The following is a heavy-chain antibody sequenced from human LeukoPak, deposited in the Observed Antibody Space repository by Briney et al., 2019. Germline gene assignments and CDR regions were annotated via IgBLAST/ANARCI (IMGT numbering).Heavy chain of an antibody. Sequence: SGPTLLQPTPTLTLTFTFSGLGIPTSGERVGWIRQPPVKALEWLSLISWDDDKRHSPSLKSRLTITKDTSKNHVVLTMTNMDPVDTATYYCAHRRAGGPVPNAFDIWGQGTMVTVSS. J-gene: IGHJ3*02. CDR3: AHRRAGGPVPNAFDI. V-gene: IGHV2-5*02. D-gene: IGHD3-16*01. CDR2: ISWDDDK. CDR1: GLGIPTSGER.